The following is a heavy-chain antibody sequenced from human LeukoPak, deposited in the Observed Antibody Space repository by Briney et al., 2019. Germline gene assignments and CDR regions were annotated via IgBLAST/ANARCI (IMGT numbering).Heavy chain of an antibody. Sequence: GGSLRLYCAASGFTFSSYAMHWVRQAPGKGLEWVAVISYDGSNKYYADSVKGRFTISRDNSKNTLYLQMNSLRAEDTAVYYCARDRSLDYWGQGTLVTVSS. CDR1: GFTFSSYA. J-gene: IGHJ4*02. V-gene: IGHV3-30*01. CDR2: ISYDGSNK. CDR3: ARDRSLDY.